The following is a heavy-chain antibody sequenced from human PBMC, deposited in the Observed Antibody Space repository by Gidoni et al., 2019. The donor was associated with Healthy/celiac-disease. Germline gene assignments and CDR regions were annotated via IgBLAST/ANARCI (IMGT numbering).Heavy chain of an antibody. CDR2: ISGSGGST. CDR1: GFTFTRYA. J-gene: IGHJ3*02. Sequence: EVQLLESGGGWVQPGGSLGLSLDSAGFTFTRYAMSWVRQAPGKVLEWVSAISGSGGSTYYADSVKGRFTISRDNSKNTLYLQMNSLRAEDTAVYYCAKLRVSRPDRFDAFDIWGQGTMVTVSS. CDR3: AKLRVSRPDRFDAFDI. V-gene: IGHV3-23*01.